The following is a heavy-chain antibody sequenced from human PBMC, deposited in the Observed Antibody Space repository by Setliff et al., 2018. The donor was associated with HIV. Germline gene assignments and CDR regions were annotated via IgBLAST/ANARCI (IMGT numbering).Heavy chain of an antibody. V-gene: IGHV1-18*01. CDR2: ISAYNGNT. CDR1: GYTFTSYG. Sequence: AASVKVSCKASGYTFTSYGISWVRQAPGQGLEWMGWISAYNGNTNYAQKLQGRVTMTTDTSTSTAYMELRSLRSDDTAVYYCARFRMVRGVIIHRPHHDAFDIWGQGTMVTVSS. J-gene: IGHJ3*02. CDR3: ARFRMVRGVIIHRPHHDAFDI. D-gene: IGHD3-10*01.